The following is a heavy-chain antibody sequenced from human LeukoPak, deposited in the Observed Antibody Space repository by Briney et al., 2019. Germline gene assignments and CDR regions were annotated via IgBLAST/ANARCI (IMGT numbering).Heavy chain of an antibody. V-gene: IGHV1-18*01. D-gene: IGHD3-10*01. Sequence: ASVKVSCKASGYTFTNYGISWVRQAPGQGLEWMGWISGYNGNTNYAQKLQGRVTMTTDTSTSTAYMELGSLRSDDTAVYYCARADGSGSYRPHFDYWGQGTLVTVSS. CDR2: ISGYNGNT. J-gene: IGHJ4*02. CDR3: ARADGSGSYRPHFDY. CDR1: GYTFTNYG.